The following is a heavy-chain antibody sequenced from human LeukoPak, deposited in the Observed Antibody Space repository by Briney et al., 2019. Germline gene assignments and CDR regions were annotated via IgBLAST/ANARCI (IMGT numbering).Heavy chain of an antibody. V-gene: IGHV1-18*01. Sequence: ASVKVSCKASGYTFTSYGISWVRQAPGQGLEWMGWISAYNGNTNYAQKLQGRVTMTTGTSTSTAYMELRSLRSDDTAVYYCARVVGSSSWYPYYYYYMDVWGKGTTVTVSS. J-gene: IGHJ6*03. CDR3: ARVVGSSSWYPYYYYYMDV. CDR2: ISAYNGNT. D-gene: IGHD6-13*01. CDR1: GYTFTSYG.